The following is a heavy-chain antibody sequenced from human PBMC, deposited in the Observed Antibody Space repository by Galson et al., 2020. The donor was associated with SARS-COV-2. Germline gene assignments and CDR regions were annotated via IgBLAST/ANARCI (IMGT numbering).Heavy chain of an antibody. D-gene: IGHD2-21*02. Sequence: SETLSLTCAVSGGSISSSDWWGWVRQPPGKGLEWIGEIFHSGNPNSNPSLKIRVTMSLDTSKNQFSLKLSSVTAADTALYYCSRIIVTAYYFSYMDVWGKGTTVTVSS. CDR2: IFHSGNP. J-gene: IGHJ6*03. CDR1: GGSISSSDW. CDR3: SRIIVTAYYFSYMDV. V-gene: IGHV4-4*02.